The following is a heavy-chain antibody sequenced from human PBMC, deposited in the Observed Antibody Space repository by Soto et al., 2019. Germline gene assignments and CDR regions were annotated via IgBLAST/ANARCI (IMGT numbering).Heavy chain of an antibody. CDR3: AKSRTAIPSVFDY. CDR1: GFTFSSYA. D-gene: IGHD5-18*01. CDR2: ISGSGGST. Sequence: EVQLLESGGGLVQPGGSLRLSCAASGFTFSSYAMSWVRQAPGKGLGWVSAISGSGGSTYYADSVKGRFTISRDNSKNTLYLQMNSLRAEDTAVYYCAKSRTAIPSVFDYWGQGTLVTVSS. V-gene: IGHV3-23*01. J-gene: IGHJ4*02.